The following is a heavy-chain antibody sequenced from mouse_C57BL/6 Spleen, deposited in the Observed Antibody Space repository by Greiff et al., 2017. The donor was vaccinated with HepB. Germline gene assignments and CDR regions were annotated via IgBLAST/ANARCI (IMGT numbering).Heavy chain of an antibody. CDR2: ISYDGSN. V-gene: IGHV3-6*01. J-gene: IGHJ2*01. CDR1: GYSITSGYY. D-gene: IGHD1-1*01. CDR3: AREVGYYGSFDY. Sequence: EVKLQESGPGLVKPSQSLSLTCSVTGYSITSGYYWNWIRQFPGNKLEWMGYISYDGSNNYNPSLKNRISITRDTSKNQFFLKLNSVTTEDTATYYCAREVGYYGSFDYWGQGTTLTVSS.